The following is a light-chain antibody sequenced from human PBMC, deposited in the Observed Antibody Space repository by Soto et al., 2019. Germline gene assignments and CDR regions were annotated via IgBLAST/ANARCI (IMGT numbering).Light chain of an antibody. J-gene: IGKJ2*01. Sequence: DIQMTQSPSSLSASVGDRVTITCRASQSISIYLNWYQQKPGKAPKLLIYAASSLQSGVPSRFSGSGSGTDFTLTISSLQPEDFATYYCQQGYSTPLTFGQGTKLEIK. CDR1: QSISIY. CDR3: QQGYSTPLT. V-gene: IGKV1-39*01. CDR2: AAS.